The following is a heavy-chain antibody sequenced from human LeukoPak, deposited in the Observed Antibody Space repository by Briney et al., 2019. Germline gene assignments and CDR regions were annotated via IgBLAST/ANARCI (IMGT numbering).Heavy chain of an antibody. V-gene: IGHV3-11*04. CDR3: AWGGMAAFDS. CDR1: GFAFSDYC. D-gene: IGHD3-16*01. Sequence: PGGSLRLSCAASGFAFSDYCMSWIRQAPGKGLEWVAYISSSGNTRYYADSVKGRFTISRDNAKNSLYLQMNSLRAEDTAVYYCAWGGMAAFDSWGQGTLVTVSS. J-gene: IGHJ4*02. CDR2: ISSSGNTR.